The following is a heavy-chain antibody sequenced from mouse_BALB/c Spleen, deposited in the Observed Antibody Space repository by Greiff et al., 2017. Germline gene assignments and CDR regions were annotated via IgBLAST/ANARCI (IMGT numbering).Heavy chain of an antibody. Sequence: EVKLMESGGGLVQPGGSRKLSCAASGFTFSSFGMHWVRQAPEKGLEWVAYISSGSSTIYYADTVKGRFTISRDNPKNTLFLQMTSLRSEDTAMYYCARGAKDYGNTWFAYWGQGTLVTVSA. D-gene: IGHD2-1*01. V-gene: IGHV5-17*02. J-gene: IGHJ3*01. CDR3: ARGAKDYGNTWFAY. CDR1: GFTFSSFG. CDR2: ISSGSSTI.